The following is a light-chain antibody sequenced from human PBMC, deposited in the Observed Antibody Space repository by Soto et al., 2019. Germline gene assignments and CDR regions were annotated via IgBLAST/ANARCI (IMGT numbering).Light chain of an antibody. CDR2: GVN. V-gene: IGLV2-14*01. J-gene: IGLJ1*01. Sequence: QSVLTQPASVSGSPGQSITISCTGTATDIDAYNYVSWYLQYPGKAPKLLIYGVNNRPSGASDRFSGSKSDNTASLTISGLQAEDEGDYYCCSYARGSTYVFGTGTKVTVL. CDR1: ATDIDAYNY. CDR3: CSYARGSTYV.